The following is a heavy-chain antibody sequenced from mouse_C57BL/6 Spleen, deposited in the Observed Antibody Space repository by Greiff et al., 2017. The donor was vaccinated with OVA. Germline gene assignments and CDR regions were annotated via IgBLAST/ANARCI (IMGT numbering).Heavy chain of an antibody. J-gene: IGHJ3*01. V-gene: IGHV1-26*01. CDR3: ARSERQLRIAFAY. D-gene: IGHD3-2*02. CDR1: GYTFTDYY. Sequence: VQLQQSGPELVKPGASVKISCKASGYTFTDYYMNWVKQSHGKSLEWIGDINPNNGGTSYNQKFKGKATLTVDKSSSTAYMELRSLTSEDSAVYDGARSERQLRIAFAYWGQGTLVTVYA. CDR2: INPNNGGT.